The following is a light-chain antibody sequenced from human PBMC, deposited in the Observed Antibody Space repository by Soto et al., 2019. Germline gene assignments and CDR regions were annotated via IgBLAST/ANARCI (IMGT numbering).Light chain of an antibody. CDR2: RNN. V-gene: IGLV1-47*01. Sequence: QSVLPQPPSASGTPGQRVTISCSGSSSNIESNFVYWYQQFPGTAPRLLIYRNNQRPSGVPDRFSGSKSGTSASLAISALRSEDEADYYCTVWDDSLRGRLFGGGTKVTVL. CDR3: TVWDDSLRGRL. CDR1: SSNIESNF. J-gene: IGLJ2*01.